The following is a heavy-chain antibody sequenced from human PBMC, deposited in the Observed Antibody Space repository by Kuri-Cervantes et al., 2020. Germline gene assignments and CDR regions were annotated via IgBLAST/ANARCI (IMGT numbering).Heavy chain of an antibody. V-gene: IGHV4-59*13. CDR3: ARATPYYYGSGSYLSPCGMDV. CDR2: IYYSGST. J-gene: IGHJ6*02. D-gene: IGHD3-10*01. Sequence: SETLSLTCTVSGGSISSYYWSWIRQPPGKGLEWIGYIYYSGSTNYNPSLKSRVTISVDTSKNQFSLKLSSVTAADTAVYYCARATPYYYGSGSYLSPCGMDVWGQGTTVTDSS. CDR1: GGSISSYY.